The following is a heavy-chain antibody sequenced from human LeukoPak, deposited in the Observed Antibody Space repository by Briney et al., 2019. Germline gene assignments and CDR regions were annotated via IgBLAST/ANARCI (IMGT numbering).Heavy chain of an antibody. CDR3: ARGPFGGVVNWFDP. Sequence: TPSETLSLTCTVSGGSINTYYWSWIRQPPGKGLEWIGYISYSGSTNYNPSLKSRVTISVDTSKNQFSLKLTSVTAADTAVYYCARGPFGGVVNWFDPWGQGTRVTVSS. V-gene: IGHV4-59*01. CDR2: ISYSGST. J-gene: IGHJ5*02. CDR1: GGSINTYY. D-gene: IGHD3-16*01.